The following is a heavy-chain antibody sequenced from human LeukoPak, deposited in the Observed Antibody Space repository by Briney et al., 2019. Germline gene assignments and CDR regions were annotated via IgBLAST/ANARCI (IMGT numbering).Heavy chain of an antibody. V-gene: IGHV4-59*08. CDR2: VYNSGYS. D-gene: IGHD1-26*01. Sequence: SETLSLTCTVSGGSITSYYWAWLRQPPGKGLEWIGYVYNSGYSKYNPSLKSRVSMSVDTSKNQFSLRLTSVTAADTAIYYCARWDGDPWGQGTLVTVSS. CDR1: GGSITSYY. J-gene: IGHJ5*02. CDR3: ARWDGDP.